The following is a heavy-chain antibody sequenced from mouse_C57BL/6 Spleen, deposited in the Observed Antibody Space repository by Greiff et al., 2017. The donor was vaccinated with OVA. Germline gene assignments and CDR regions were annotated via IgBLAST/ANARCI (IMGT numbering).Heavy chain of an antibody. CDR2: IDPSDSYT. V-gene: IGHV1-69*01. D-gene: IGHD2-2*01. J-gene: IGHJ2*01. CDR3: ARSPYGHEDFDY. Sequence: QVHVKQPGAELVMPGASVKLSCKASGYTFTSYWMHWVKQRPGQGLEWIGEIDPSDSYTNYNQKFKGKSTLTVDKSSSTAYMQLSSLTSEDSAVYYCARSPYGHEDFDYWGQGTTLTVSS. CDR1: GYTFTSYW.